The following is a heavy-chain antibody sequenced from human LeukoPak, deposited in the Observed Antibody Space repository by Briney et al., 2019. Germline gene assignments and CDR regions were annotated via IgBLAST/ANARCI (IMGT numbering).Heavy chain of an antibody. CDR3: ARDPLAVATHFDY. D-gene: IGHD6-19*01. CDR1: GFTFSSYA. V-gene: IGHV3-30-3*01. CDR2: ISYDGSNK. J-gene: IGHJ4*02. Sequence: GRSLRLSCAASGFTFSSYAMHWVRQAPGMGLEWVAVISYDGSNKYYADSVKGRFTISRDNSKNTLYLQMNSLRAEDTAVYYCARDPLAVATHFDYWGQGTLVTVSS.